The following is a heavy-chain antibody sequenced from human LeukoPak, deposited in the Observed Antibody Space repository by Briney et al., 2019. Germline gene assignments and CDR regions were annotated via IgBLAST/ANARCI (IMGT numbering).Heavy chain of an antibody. V-gene: IGHV3-23*01. CDR1: GFTFSSYA. CDR3: ASGIRFPLDY. D-gene: IGHD3-3*01. J-gene: IGHJ4*02. CDR2: ISDSGGST. Sequence: GGSLRLSCAASGFTFSSYAMSWVRQAPGKGLEWVSAISDSGGSTCYADSMKGRFTISRDNSKNTLYLQMNSLRAEDTAVYYCASGIRFPLDYWGQGTLVTVSS.